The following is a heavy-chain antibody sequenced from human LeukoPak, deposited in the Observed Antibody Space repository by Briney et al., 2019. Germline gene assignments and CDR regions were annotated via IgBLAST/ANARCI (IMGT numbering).Heavy chain of an antibody. D-gene: IGHD6-19*01. CDR2: IHYSGTA. J-gene: IGHJ5*01. Sequence: SETLSLTCTVSGDFVSSTSYHWGWIRQPLGKGLEWLANIHYSGTAHYNPSLNSRVSMSVDTSKNQFSLKLTSVTAADTAVYYCGRRTVVAGGWFDSWGQGTLVTVSS. CDR1: GDFVSSTSYH. V-gene: IGHV4-39*01. CDR3: GRRTVVAGGWFDS.